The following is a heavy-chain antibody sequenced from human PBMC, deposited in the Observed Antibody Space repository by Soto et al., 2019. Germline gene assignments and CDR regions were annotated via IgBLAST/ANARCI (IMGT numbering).Heavy chain of an antibody. D-gene: IGHD5-12*01. J-gene: IGHJ5*02. V-gene: IGHV4-4*02. Sequence: PSETLSLTCAVSGGSISSSNWWSWVRQPPGKGLEWIGEIYHSGSTNYNPSLKSRVTISVDKSKNQFSLKLSSVTAADTAVYYCARSRGYSGYNWFDPWGQGTLVTSPQ. CDR2: IYHSGST. CDR1: GGSISSSNW. CDR3: ARSRGYSGYNWFDP.